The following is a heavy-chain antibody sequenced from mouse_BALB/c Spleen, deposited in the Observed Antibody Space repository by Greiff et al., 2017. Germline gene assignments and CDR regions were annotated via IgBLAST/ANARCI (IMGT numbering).Heavy chain of an antibody. CDR1: GYTFTDYY. CDR2: IYPGSGNT. D-gene: IGHD2-14*01. Sequence: QVQLKQSGAELARPGASVKLSCKASGYTFTDYYINWVKQRTGQGLEWIGEIYPGSGNTYYNEKFKGKATLTADKSSSTAYMQLSSLTSEDSAVYFCARRGYRYDIAYWGQGTLVTVSA. V-gene: IGHV1-77*01. J-gene: IGHJ3*01. CDR3: ARRGYRYDIAY.